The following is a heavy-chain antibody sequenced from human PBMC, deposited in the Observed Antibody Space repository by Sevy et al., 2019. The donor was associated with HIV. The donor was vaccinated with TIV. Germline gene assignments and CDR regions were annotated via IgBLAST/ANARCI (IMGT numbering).Heavy chain of an antibody. CDR1: GGSISSSSYY. CDR2: IYYSGST. V-gene: IGHV4-39*01. J-gene: IGHJ3*02. CDR3: ARPKGYCSGGSCHDAFDI. D-gene: IGHD2-15*01. Sequence: ASETLSLTCTVSGGSISSSSYYWGWIRQPPGKGLEWIGSIYYSGSTYYNPSLKSRVTISVDTSRNQFSLKLSSVTAADTAVYYCARPKGYCSGGSCHDAFDIWGQRTMVTVSS.